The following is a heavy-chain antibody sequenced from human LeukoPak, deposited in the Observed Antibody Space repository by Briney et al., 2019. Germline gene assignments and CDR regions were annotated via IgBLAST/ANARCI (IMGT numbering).Heavy chain of an antibody. D-gene: IGHD6-13*01. V-gene: IGHV4-4*07. Sequence: SETLSLTCTVSGGSISSYYWGWIRQPAGKGLEWIGRIYTSGSTNYNPSLKNRVTMSVDPSKNQFSLKLSSVTAADTAVYYCARVIGRGIAAASYVSYNWFDPWGQGTLVTVSS. J-gene: IGHJ5*02. CDR1: GGSISSYY. CDR2: IYTSGST. CDR3: ARVIGRGIAAASYVSYNWFDP.